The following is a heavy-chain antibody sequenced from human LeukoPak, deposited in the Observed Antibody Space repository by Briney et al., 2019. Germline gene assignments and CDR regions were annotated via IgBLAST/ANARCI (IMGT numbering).Heavy chain of an antibody. V-gene: IGHV1-2*02. D-gene: IGHD3-22*01. CDR3: ARDSYYDSSGYYSSEYFQH. Sequence: ASVTVSFTASGYTFTGYYMHWVRQAPGQGLEWMGWINPNSGGTNYAQKFQGRVTMTRDTYISTAYMQLSRLRSDDTAVYYCARDSYYDSSGYYSSEYFQHWGQGTLVTVSS. CDR2: INPNSGGT. J-gene: IGHJ1*01. CDR1: GYTFTGYY.